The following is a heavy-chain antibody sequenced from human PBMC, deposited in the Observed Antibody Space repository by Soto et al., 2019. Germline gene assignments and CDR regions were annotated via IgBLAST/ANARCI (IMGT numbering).Heavy chain of an antibody. CDR2: ISYDGSNK. CDR1: GFSFSSYP. D-gene: IGHD3-3*01. V-gene: IGHV3-30-3*01. J-gene: IGHJ6*02. Sequence: PGGSLRLSCAASGFSFSSYPMHWVREAPGKGLQWVAVISYDGSNKYYADSVKGRFTISRDNSKNTLYLQMNSLRAEDTAVYYCASQYYDFWSGYYQYYYYYGMDVWGQGTTVTVSS. CDR3: ASQYYDFWSGYYQYYYYYGMDV.